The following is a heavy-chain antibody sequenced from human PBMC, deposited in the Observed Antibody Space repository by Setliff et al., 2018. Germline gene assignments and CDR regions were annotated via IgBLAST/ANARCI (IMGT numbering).Heavy chain of an antibody. Sequence: PGGSLRLSCAASGFTFSGAAMHWVRQASGQGLEWVGRIRSKADNYATEYAAAVRGRLTISRDDSKNTANLPMNSLKTEDTAVYYCILIGSSADAFDIWGQGTMVTVSS. J-gene: IGHJ3*02. CDR3: ILIGSSADAFDI. CDR2: IRSKADNYAT. D-gene: IGHD6-19*01. V-gene: IGHV3-73*01. CDR1: GFTFSGAA.